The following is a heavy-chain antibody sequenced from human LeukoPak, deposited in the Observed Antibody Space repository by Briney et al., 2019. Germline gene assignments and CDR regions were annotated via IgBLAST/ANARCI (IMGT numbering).Heavy chain of an antibody. J-gene: IGHJ5*02. D-gene: IGHD1-26*01. CDR2: INHSGST. CDR1: GGSFSGYY. CDR3: ASESGSYYGNWFDP. V-gene: IGHV4-34*01. Sequence: SETLSLTCAVYGGSFSGYYWSWIRQPPGKGLEWIGEINHSGSTNYNPSLKSRVTISVDTSKNQFSLKLSSVTAADTAVYYCASESGSYYGNWFDPWGQGTLVTVSS.